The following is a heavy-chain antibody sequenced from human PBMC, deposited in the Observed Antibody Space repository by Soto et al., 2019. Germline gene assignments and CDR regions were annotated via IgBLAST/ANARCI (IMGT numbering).Heavy chain of an antibody. D-gene: IGHD3-22*01. CDR3: ASGLHDSSGYYGRDY. J-gene: IGHJ4*02. CDR1: GFTFSSYS. Sequence: GGSLRLSCAASGFTFSSYSMNWVRQAPGKGLEWVSSISSSSSYIYYADSVKGRFTISRDNAKNSLYLQMNSLRAEDTAVYYCASGLHDSSGYYGRDYWGQGTLVTVSS. CDR2: ISSSSSYI. V-gene: IGHV3-21*01.